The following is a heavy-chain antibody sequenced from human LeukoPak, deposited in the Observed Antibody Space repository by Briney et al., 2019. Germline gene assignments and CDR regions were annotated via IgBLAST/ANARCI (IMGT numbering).Heavy chain of an antibody. Sequence: GGSLSLSCAASGFIFQSYDMSWVREARGEGLEWLSDIYGDGGNTYYADSVKGRFTISRDSSKKMLYLQMNSLSAEDTAIYYCAKEGIYYDGSVYYSGYFDYWGQGTLVTVSS. V-gene: IGHV3-23*01. J-gene: IGHJ4*02. CDR2: IYGDGGNT. D-gene: IGHD3-22*01. CDR3: AKEGIYYDGSVYYSGYFDY. CDR1: GFIFQSYD.